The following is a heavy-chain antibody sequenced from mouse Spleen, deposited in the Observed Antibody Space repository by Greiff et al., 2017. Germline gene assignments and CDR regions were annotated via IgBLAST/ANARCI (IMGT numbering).Heavy chain of an antibody. CDR2: ISYDGSN. Sequence: ESGPGLVKPSQSLSLTCSVTGYSITSGYYWNWIRQFPGNKLEWMGYISYDGSNNYNPSLKNRISITRDTSKNQFFLKLNSVTTEDTATYYCARASYYLGAYWGQGTLVTVSA. CDR1: GYSITSGYY. V-gene: IGHV3-6*01. J-gene: IGHJ3*01. CDR3: ARASYYLGAY. D-gene: IGHD1-1*01.